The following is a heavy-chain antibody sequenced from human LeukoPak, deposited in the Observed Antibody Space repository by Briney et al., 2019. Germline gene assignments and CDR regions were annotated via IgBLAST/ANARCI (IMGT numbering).Heavy chain of an antibody. CDR1: GFTFSNYW. CDR3: AKTLDGFWPQFDF. Sequence: GGSLRLSCAASGFTFSNYWMNWVRQTPGKGLEWVALISHGGGKEHYAESVKGRFTISRDNSRNTVYLQMSSLRSDDTAIYYCAKTLDGFWPQFDFWGQGTLLTVSS. D-gene: IGHD5-24*01. J-gene: IGHJ4*02. V-gene: IGHV3-30*18. CDR2: ISHGGGKE.